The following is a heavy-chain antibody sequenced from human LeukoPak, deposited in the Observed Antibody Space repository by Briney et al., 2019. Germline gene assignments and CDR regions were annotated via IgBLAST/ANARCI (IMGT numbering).Heavy chain of an antibody. J-gene: IGHJ4*01. CDR2: VYFSGNT. CDR3: ARHVLFSSSWYVFDY. CDR1: DGSICSNSYY. Sequence: SETLSPTCSVSDGSICSNSYYWGWIRQPPGKGLEWIGSVYFSGNTYYNPSLKSRVAISVATSKKQSSLQLTSVTAADTAVYYCARHVLFSSSWYVFDYWGRGTLVAVSS. V-gene: IGHV4-39*01. D-gene: IGHD6-13*01.